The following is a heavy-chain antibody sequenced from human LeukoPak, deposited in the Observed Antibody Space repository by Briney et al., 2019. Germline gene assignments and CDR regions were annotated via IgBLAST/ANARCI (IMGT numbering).Heavy chain of an antibody. Sequence: PSETLSLTCTVSGGSISSYYWSWIRQPPGKGLEWIGYIYYSGGTNYNPSLKSRVTISVDTSKNQFSLKLSSVTAADTAVYYCARKPHPWGGAPIWGQGTMVTVSS. V-gene: IGHV4-59*01. CDR1: GGSISSYY. D-gene: IGHD3-16*01. J-gene: IGHJ3*02. CDR3: ARKPHPWGGAPI. CDR2: IYYSGGT.